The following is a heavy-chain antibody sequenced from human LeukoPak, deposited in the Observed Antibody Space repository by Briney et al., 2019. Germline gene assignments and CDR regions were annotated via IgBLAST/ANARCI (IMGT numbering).Heavy chain of an antibody. Sequence: SETLSLTCTVSGGSISSGSYYWSWIRQPAGKGLEWIGRIYTSGSTNYNPSLKSRVTISVDTSKNQFSLKLSSVTAADTAVYYCARDQDFWSGYYLGYWGQGTLVTVSS. CDR1: GGSISSGSYY. J-gene: IGHJ4*02. V-gene: IGHV4-61*02. CDR3: ARDQDFWSGYYLGY. CDR2: IYTSGST. D-gene: IGHD3-3*01.